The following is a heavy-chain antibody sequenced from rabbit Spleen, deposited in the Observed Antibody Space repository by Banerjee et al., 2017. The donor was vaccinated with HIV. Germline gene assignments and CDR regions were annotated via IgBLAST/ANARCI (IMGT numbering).Heavy chain of an antibody. J-gene: IGHJ4*01. V-gene: IGHV1S40*01. Sequence: QSLEESGGDRVKPGASLTLTCTASGFSFSSSYYMCWVRQAPGKGLESIACIYGGSGGSTWYASWAKGRFTISKTSSTTVTLQLTSLTAADRATYFCARDLIGVIGWNFYLWGQGTLVTVS. D-gene: IGHD2-1*01. CDR1: GFSFSSSYY. CDR3: ARDLIGVIGWNFYL. CDR2: IYGGSGGST.